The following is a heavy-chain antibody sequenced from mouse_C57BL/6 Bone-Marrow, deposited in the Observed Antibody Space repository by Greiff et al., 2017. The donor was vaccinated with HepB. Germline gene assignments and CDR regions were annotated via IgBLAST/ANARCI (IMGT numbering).Heavy chain of an antibody. CDR3: ARSIYYYGSSFSWFAD. D-gene: IGHD1-1*01. CDR1: GYTFTSYG. CDR2: IYPRSGNT. J-gene: IGHJ3*01. V-gene: IGHV1-81*01. Sequence: VQLQQSGAELARPGASVKLSCKASGYTFTSYGISWVKQRTGQGLEWIGEIYPRSGNTYYNEKFKGKATLTADKSSSTAYMELRSLTSEDSAVYFCARSIYYYGSSFSWFADWGQGTLVTVSA.